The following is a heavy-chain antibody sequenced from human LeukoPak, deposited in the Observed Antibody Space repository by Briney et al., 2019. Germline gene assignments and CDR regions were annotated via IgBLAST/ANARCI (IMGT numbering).Heavy chain of an antibody. CDR2: ISSSGYTV. CDR3: ARVPGSSGWNYYFDY. D-gene: IGHD6-19*01. Sequence: PGGSLRLSCAASGVTFSSYEMTWVRQAPGKGLEWISYISSSGYTVHYADFVKGRFTISRDNTKNSLDLQMNSLRAEDTAVYYCARVPGSSGWNYYFDYWGQGTLVTVSS. J-gene: IGHJ4*02. V-gene: IGHV3-48*03. CDR1: GVTFSSYE.